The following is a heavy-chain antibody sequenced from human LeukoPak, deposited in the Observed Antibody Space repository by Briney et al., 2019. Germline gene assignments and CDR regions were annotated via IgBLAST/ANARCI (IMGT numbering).Heavy chain of an antibody. CDR1: RFSFSSYD. V-gene: IGHV3-13*01. CDR2: IGTAGDT. Sequence: GGSLRLSCAASRFSFSSYDFHWVRQRKGESPEWVSAIGTAGDTYYPGSVKGRFTISRENAKNSLYLQMNILEVGDTAVYYCASATRGGYYDHWGQGTLVSVSS. J-gene: IGHJ5*02. CDR3: ASATRGGYYDH. D-gene: IGHD3-22*01.